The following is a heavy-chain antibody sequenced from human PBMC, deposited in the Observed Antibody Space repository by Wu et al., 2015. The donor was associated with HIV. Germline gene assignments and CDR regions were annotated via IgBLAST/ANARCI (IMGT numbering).Heavy chain of an antibody. Sequence: QVQLVQSGAEVKKPGSSVKVSCKVSGGTFSSYAINWVRQAPGQGLEWMGRIIPVFGTTNYAQKFQGRVTMSRNISTTTAHMELSSLTSEDTAVYYCGRRGSWGDRTTIIRGGVDVWGQGTTVSVSS. CDR3: GRRGSWGDRTTIIRGGVDV. J-gene: IGHJ6*02. V-gene: IGHV1-69*05. D-gene: IGHD3-10*01. CDR2: IIPVFGTT. CDR1: GGTFSSYA.